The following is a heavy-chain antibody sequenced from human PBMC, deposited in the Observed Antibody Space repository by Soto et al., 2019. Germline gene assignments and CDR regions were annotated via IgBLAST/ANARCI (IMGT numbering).Heavy chain of an antibody. J-gene: IGHJ4*02. CDR2: ISYDGSNK. V-gene: IGHV3-30*18. CDR1: GFTFSSYG. Sequence: QVQLVASGGGVVQPGRSLRLSCAASGFTFSSYGMHWVRQAPGKGLEWVAVISYDGSNKYYSDSVKGRFTISRDNSKNTLYLQMNSLRAEDTAVYYCAKSIPWRPEIVVLAALDYWGQGTLVTVSS. D-gene: IGHD2-15*01. CDR3: AKSIPWRPEIVVLAALDY.